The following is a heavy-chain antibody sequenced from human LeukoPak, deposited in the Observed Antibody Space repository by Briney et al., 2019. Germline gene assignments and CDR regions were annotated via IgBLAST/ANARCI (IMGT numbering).Heavy chain of an antibody. CDR3: AKDRGSAYYYIDY. CDR1: GFTFSSYG. D-gene: IGHD3-22*01. V-gene: IGHV3-30*18. J-gene: IGHJ4*02. CDR2: ISYDGSNK. Sequence: PGGSLRLSCAASGFTFSSYGMHWVRQAPGKGLEWVAVISYDGSNKYYADSVKGRFTISRDNSKNTLYLQMNSLRAEDTAVYYCAKDRGSAYYYIDYWGQGTLVTVSS.